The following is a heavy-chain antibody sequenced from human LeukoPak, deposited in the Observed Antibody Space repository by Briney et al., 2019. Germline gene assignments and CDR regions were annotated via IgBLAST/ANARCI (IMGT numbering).Heavy chain of an antibody. CDR1: GGSISSSSYY. J-gene: IGHJ5*02. D-gene: IGHD1-26*01. CDR3: ATLLKGGSPNWFDP. Sequence: EPSETLSLTCTVSGGSISSSSYYWGWIRQPPGKGLEWIGSIYYSGSTYYNPSLKSRVTISVDTSKNQFSLKLSSVTAADTAVYYCATLLKGGSPNWFDPWGQGTLVTVSS. V-gene: IGHV4-39*01. CDR2: IYYSGST.